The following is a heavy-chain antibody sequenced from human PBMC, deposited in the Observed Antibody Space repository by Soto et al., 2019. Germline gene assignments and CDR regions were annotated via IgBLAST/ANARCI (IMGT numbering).Heavy chain of an antibody. CDR2: IYPGDSDT. Sequence: PGESLKISCKGSGYSFASYWIGWVRQMPGKGLEWMGIIYPGDSDTRYSPSFQGQVTISADKSISTAYLQWSSLKASDTAMYHCARPDTISSTTPRWGGMDVWGQGTTVTVSS. CDR1: GYSFASYW. CDR3: ARPDTISSTTPRWGGMDV. V-gene: IGHV5-51*01. J-gene: IGHJ6*02. D-gene: IGHD2-2*01.